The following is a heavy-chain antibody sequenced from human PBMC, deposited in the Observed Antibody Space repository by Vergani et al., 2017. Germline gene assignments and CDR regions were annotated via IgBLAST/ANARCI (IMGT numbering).Heavy chain of an antibody. D-gene: IGHD2-21*01. J-gene: IGHJ5*02. CDR2: IYHSGST. Sequence: QVQLQESGPGLVKPSETLSLTCAVSGYSISSGYYWGWIRQPPGKGLEWIGSIYHSGSTYYNPSLKSRVTISVDTSKNQFSLKLSSVTAADPAVYYCAREMKRFPIVVVIATLQGWFDPWGQGTLVTVSS. V-gene: IGHV4-38-2*02. CDR3: AREMKRFPIVVVIATLQGWFDP. CDR1: GYSISSGYY.